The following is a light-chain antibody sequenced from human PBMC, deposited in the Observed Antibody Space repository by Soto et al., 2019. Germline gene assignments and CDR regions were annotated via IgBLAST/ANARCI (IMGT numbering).Light chain of an antibody. J-gene: IGKJ1*01. Sequence: ERVMTQSPATLSVSPGERATLSCRASQSVGSNLAWYQQKPGQAPRLLIFGASSRATGVPARFSGSGSGTEFTLTINSLQPDDFATYYCQHYNSYSEAFGQGTNVDIK. V-gene: IGKV3-15*01. CDR1: QSVGSN. CDR3: QHYNSYSEA. CDR2: GAS.